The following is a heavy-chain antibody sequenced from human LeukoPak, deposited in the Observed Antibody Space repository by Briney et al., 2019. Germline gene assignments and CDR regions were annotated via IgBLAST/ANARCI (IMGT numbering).Heavy chain of an antibody. J-gene: IGHJ4*02. CDR3: TTDINTHPDY. CDR1: GFTVSSNY. CDR2: IYSGGST. V-gene: IGHV3-53*04. Sequence: GGSLRLSCAASGFTVSSNYMSWVRQAPGKGLEWVSVIYSGGSTYYADSVKGRFTISRNNSKNTLYLQMNSLRAEDTAVYYCTTDINTHPDYWGQGTLVTVSS.